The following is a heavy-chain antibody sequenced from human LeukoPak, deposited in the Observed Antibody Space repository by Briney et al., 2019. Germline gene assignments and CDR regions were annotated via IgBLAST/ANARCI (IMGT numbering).Heavy chain of an antibody. CDR3: VKDKYYGSGSAFDN. CDR2: ISSRSSTV. CDR1: GFTFSSYN. D-gene: IGHD3-10*01. J-gene: IGHJ4*02. Sequence: GSLRLSCAASGFTFSSYNMNWVRQAPGKGLEWVSYISSRSSTVYHADSVRGRFTISRDNAKNSLYLQMNSLRAEDTALYYCVKDKYYGSGSAFDNWGQGTLVTVSS. V-gene: IGHV3-48*04.